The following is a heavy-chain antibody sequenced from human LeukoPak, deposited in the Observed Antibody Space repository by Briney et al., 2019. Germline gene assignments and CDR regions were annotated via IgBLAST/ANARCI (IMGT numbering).Heavy chain of an antibody. CDR1: GFTFSSYA. V-gene: IGHV3-64D*06. D-gene: IGHD3-10*01. CDR2: ISSNGGST. Sequence: GGSLRLSCSASGFTFSSYAMHWVRQAPGKGLEYVSAISSNGGSTYYADSVKGRFTISRDNSKNTLYLQMSSLRAEDTAVYYCAASGGSNGSGSYHYWGQGTLVTVSS. J-gene: IGHJ4*02. CDR3: AASGGSNGSGSYHY.